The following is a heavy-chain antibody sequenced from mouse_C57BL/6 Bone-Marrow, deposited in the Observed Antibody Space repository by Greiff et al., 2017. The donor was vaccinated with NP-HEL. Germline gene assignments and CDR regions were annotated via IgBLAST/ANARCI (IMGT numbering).Heavy chain of an antibody. J-gene: IGHJ2*01. CDR1: GYTFTNYW. CDR3: ARLGWVFDY. Sequence: QVQLQQSGAELVRPGTSVKMSCKASGYTFTNYWIGWAKQRPGHGLEWIGEIYPGGGYTNYNEKFKGKATLTADTSSSTAYMQCSSLTSEDSAICYCARLGWVFDYWGQGTTLTVSS. V-gene: IGHV1-63*01. CDR2: IYPGGGYT. D-gene: IGHD1-1*02.